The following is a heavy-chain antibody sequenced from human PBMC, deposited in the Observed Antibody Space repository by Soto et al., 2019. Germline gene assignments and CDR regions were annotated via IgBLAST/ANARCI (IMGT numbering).Heavy chain of an antibody. CDR2: VYYSGTT. CDR1: GGSFSTYY. D-gene: IGHD1-20*01. CDR3: ARVGYNWNDXNYYGMDV. V-gene: IGHV4-59*12. J-gene: IGHJ6*02. Sequence: SETLSLTCTVSGGSFSTYYWSWIRQPPGKRLEWIGYVYYSGTTNYNPSLKSRVTISVDTSKNQFSLKLSSVTAADTAVYYCARVGYNWNDXNYYGMDVWGQGTTATVSS.